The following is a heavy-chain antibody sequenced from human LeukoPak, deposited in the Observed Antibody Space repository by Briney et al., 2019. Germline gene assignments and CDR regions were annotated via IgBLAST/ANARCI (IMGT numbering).Heavy chain of an antibody. V-gene: IGHV4-59*01. CDR3: AREADTAYGEPHFDY. CDR2: IQYSGTT. J-gene: IGHJ4*02. CDR1: GGSISRYY. D-gene: IGHD5-18*01. Sequence: PSETLFLTCTVSGGSISRYYWSWIRQSPGKGLEWIAYIQYSGTTNYNPSLKSRVTISVDTSKNQFSLKLSSVTAADTAVYYCAREADTAYGEPHFDYWGQGTLVTVSS.